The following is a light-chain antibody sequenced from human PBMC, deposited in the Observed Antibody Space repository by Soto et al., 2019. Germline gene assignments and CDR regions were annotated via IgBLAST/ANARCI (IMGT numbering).Light chain of an antibody. V-gene: IGKV3-20*01. Sequence: EIVLTQSPATLSLSPGERATLSCRASQTLGRNYLAWYQQKPGQAPRLLIHRISIRAAGISDRFSGSASRTDVNLTIRRLEPEDFAIYYCQQYDKFPQTFGQGTRM. CDR1: QTLGRNY. CDR2: RIS. CDR3: QQYDKFPQT. J-gene: IGKJ5*01.